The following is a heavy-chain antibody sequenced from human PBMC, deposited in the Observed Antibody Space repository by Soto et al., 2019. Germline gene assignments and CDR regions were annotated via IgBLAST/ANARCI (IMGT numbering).Heavy chain of an antibody. Sequence: SETLSLTCAVYGGSFSGYSWNWIRQPPGKGLEWIGEINHSGSTEYNPSLKSRVTISVDTSKNQFSLTLSSVTAADTAAYYCARRITVYSHTTGYLNWGPGTLVTVSS. V-gene: IGHV4-34*01. CDR1: GGSFSGYS. CDR2: INHSGST. D-gene: IGHD3-22*01. J-gene: IGHJ4*02. CDR3: ARRITVYSHTTGYLN.